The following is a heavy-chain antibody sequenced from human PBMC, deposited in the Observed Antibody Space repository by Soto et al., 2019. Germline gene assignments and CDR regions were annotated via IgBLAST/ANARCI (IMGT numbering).Heavy chain of an antibody. J-gene: IGHJ4*02. CDR2: ISGSGIGT. Sequence: GGSLRLSCAASGFSLTSYAMSWVRQAPGKGLEWVSVISGSGIGTYYADSVKGRFTISRDNSKNTLYLQMSGLRAEDTALYYCAKDRYCSSTSCQDFGSWGQGTLVTVSS. CDR1: GFSLTSYA. D-gene: IGHD2-2*01. V-gene: IGHV3-23*01. CDR3: AKDRYCSSTSCQDFGS.